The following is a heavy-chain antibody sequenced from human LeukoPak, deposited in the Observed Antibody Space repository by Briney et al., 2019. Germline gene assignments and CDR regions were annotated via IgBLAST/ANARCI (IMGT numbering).Heavy chain of an antibody. J-gene: IGHJ4*01. Sequence: GGSLRLSCAVSGFTFSDYWMNWVRQAPGKGLEWVASINQNGGENSYVDSVKGRFTISRDNPKNSLYLQMSSLRAKDTAVYYCARDGTAAGLYFDLWGQGSLVTVSS. D-gene: IGHD6-13*01. CDR3: ARDGTAAGLYFDL. CDR2: INQNGGEN. V-gene: IGHV3-7*01. CDR1: GFTFSDYW.